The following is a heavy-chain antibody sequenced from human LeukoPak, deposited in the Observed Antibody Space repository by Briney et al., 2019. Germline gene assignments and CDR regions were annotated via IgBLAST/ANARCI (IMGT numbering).Heavy chain of an antibody. V-gene: IGHV4-59*01. D-gene: IGHD1-20*01. Sequence: SETLSLTCSVSGASIIGSYWTWIRQSPGGTLEYLGYIYNTIDVSYSPSLKSRLTISIDMSRSQFSLSLRSVTTADTAIYYCARSRNYDITGFNPTYYFDAWGQGALVTVSS. CDR2: IYNTIDV. CDR1: GASIIGSY. CDR3: ARSRNYDITGFNPTYYFDA. J-gene: IGHJ4*02.